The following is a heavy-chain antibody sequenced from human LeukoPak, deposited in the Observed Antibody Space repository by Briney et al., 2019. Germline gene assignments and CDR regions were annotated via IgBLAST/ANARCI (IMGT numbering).Heavy chain of an antibody. CDR2: IYHSGIT. D-gene: IGHD3-3*01. Sequence: SETLSLTCTVSGGSISTYYWSWIRQPPGRGLEWVGYIYHSGITKYNPSLKSRVTISVDTSKNQFSLKLSSVTAADTDVYYCGRENSGSYDSWSGYYPYFFGYWGQGTLVTVSS. J-gene: IGHJ4*02. CDR1: GGSISTYY. V-gene: IGHV4-4*08. CDR3: GRENSGSYDSWSGYYPYFFGY.